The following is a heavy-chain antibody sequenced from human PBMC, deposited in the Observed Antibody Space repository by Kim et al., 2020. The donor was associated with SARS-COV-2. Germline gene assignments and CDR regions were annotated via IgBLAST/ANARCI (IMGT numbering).Heavy chain of an antibody. CDR3: AAAWGYSYGSPFDY. D-gene: IGHD5-18*01. V-gene: IGHV3-23*01. Sequence: ADAVQGRFTNARDNSKSTLYLQMTSLRAEDTAVYYCAAAWGYSYGSPFDYWGQGTLVTVSS. J-gene: IGHJ4*02.